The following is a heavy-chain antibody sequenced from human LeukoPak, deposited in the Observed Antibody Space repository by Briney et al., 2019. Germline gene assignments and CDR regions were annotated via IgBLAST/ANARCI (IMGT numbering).Heavy chain of an antibody. D-gene: IGHD6-19*01. Sequence: ASVKVSCKASGYTFTSHGISWVRQAPGQGLEWMGLISTYNGNTNYAQELQGRVSMTTDTSTSIAYMDLRSLRSDDTAVYYCARYLRYSSGWSASGMDVWGKGTTVTISS. CDR2: ISTYNGNT. CDR1: GYTFTSHG. V-gene: IGHV1-18*01. CDR3: ARYLRYSSGWSASGMDV. J-gene: IGHJ6*03.